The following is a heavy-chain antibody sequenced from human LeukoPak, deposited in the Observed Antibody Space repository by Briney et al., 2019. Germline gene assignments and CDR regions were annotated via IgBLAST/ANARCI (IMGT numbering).Heavy chain of an antibody. CDR3: ARENWGSRAFDI. Sequence: GGSLRLSCAASGFTFSNYAMHWVRQAPGKGLAYVSGINSNGGTAYYANSVKARLTISRDNSNNTLYLQMGSLGAEDMAVYYCARENWGSRAFDIWGQGTVVTVSS. CDR2: INSNGGTA. D-gene: IGHD7-27*01. J-gene: IGHJ3*02. CDR1: GFTFSNYA. V-gene: IGHV3-64*01.